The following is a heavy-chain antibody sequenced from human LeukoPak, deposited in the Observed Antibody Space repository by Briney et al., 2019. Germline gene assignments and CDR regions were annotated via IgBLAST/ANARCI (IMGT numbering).Heavy chain of an antibody. J-gene: IGHJ4*02. CDR3: ARLVVGDY. CDR1: GVSISSSSYY. V-gene: IGHV4-39*01. Sequence: SETLSLTCTVSGVSISSSSYYWGWIRQPPGMGLEWSGSIYYSGSTYSNPSLKSRVTISVDTSKNQFSLKLSSVTAADTAVYYCARLVVGDYWGQGTLVTVSS. CDR2: IYYSGST. D-gene: IGHD1-26*01.